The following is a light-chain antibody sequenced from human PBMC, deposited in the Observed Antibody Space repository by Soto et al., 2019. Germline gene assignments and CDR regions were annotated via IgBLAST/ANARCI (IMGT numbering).Light chain of an antibody. CDR1: QNINNY. V-gene: IGKV1-33*01. CDR2: DAS. Sequence: DIQMTQAPSSLSASVGDRVTITXQXSQNINNYLNGYQQKPGRAPKLLIYDASNLEAGVPSRFRGSGSGTDFTFPISRLPPEDIATYYGQQYEDLPTSGQGTQLDIK. CDR3: QQYEDLPT. J-gene: IGKJ5*01.